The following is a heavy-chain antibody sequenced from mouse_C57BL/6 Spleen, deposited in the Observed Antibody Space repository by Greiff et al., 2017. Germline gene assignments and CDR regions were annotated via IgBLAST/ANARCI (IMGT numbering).Heavy chain of an antibody. V-gene: IGHV1-39*01. CDR2: INPNYGTT. D-gene: IGHD1-1*01. J-gene: IGHJ3*01. CDR1: GYSFTDYN. Sequence: LVESGPELVKPGASVKISCKASGYSFTDYNMNWVKQSNGKSLEWIGVINPNYGTTSYNQKFKGKATLTVDQSSSTAYMQLNSLTSEDSAVYFCAREDYYGRRRAWFAYWGQGTLVTVSA. CDR3: AREDYYGRRRAWFAY.